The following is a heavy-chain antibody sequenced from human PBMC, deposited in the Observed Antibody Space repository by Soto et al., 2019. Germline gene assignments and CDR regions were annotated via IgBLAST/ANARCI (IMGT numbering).Heavy chain of an antibody. Sequence: VQLLESGGGLVQPGGSLRLSCAASGFTFSSYAMSWVRQAPGKGLEWVSAISGSGGSTYYADSVKGRFTISRDNSKNTLYLQMNSLRAEDTAVYYCAKDAVVVPAAEYYFDYWGQGTLVTVSS. D-gene: IGHD2-2*01. V-gene: IGHV3-23*01. CDR2: ISGSGGST. J-gene: IGHJ4*02. CDR3: AKDAVVVPAAEYYFDY. CDR1: GFTFSSYA.